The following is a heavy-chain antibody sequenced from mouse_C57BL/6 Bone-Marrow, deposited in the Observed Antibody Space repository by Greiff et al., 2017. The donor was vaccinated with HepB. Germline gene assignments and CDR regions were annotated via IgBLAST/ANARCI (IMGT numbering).Heavy chain of an antibody. CDR2: IDPSDSYT. J-gene: IGHJ3*01. D-gene: IGHD1-3*01. CDR1: GYTFTSYW. CDR3: ARSSYKGFAY. V-gene: IGHV1-50*01. Sequence: QVQLQQPGAELVKPGASVKLSCKASGYTFTSYWMQWVKQRPGQGLEWIGEIDPSDSYTNYNQKFKGKATLTVDTSSSTAYMQLSSLTSEDSAVYYCARSSYKGFAYWGQGTLVTVPA.